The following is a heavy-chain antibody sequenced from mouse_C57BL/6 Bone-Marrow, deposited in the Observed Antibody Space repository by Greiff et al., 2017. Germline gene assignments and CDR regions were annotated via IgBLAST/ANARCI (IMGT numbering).Heavy chain of an antibody. CDR2: IDPSDSYT. J-gene: IGHJ4*01. CDR1: GYTFTSYW. D-gene: IGHD1-1*01. V-gene: IGHV1-69*01. CDR3: ARYYPYAMDY. Sequence: VQLHQPGAELVMPGASVKLSCKASGYTFTSYWMHWVKQRPGQGLEWIGEIDPSDSYTNYNQKFMGKSTLTVDKSSSTAYMQLSSLTSEDSAVYYCARYYPYAMDYWSQGTSVTVSS.